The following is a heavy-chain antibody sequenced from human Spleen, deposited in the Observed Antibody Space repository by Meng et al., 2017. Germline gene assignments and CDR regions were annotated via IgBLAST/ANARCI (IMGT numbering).Heavy chain of an antibody. D-gene: IGHD4-17*01. CDR2: IKQDGSDK. J-gene: IGHJ4*02. CDR1: GFTFSSYW. CDR3: ARDPNHGDPGVRDF. Sequence: GESLKISCAASGFTFSSYWMSWVRQAPGKGLEWVANIKQDGSDKAYADSVKGRFTISRDNSQNSLYLQINSLRAEDTAVYYCARDPNHGDPGVRDFWGQGTLVTVSS. V-gene: IGHV3-7*01.